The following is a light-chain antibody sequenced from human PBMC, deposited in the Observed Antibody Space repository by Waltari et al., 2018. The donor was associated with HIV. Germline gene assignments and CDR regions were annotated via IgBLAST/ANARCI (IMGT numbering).Light chain of an antibody. J-gene: IGLJ1*01. Sequence: QSALTQPASVSGSPGQSITLSCTGTSSDVGGYNYVSWYQQHPGKAPKLMIYDVSNRPSGVSNRFSGSKAGNTGSLTISGLQAEDETDYYCSSYTSTFVFGTGTKVTVL. CDR1: SSDVGGYNY. V-gene: IGLV2-14*01. CDR2: DVS. CDR3: SSYTSTFV.